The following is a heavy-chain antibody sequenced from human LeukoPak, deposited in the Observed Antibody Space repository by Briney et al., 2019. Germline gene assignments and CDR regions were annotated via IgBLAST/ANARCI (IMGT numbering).Heavy chain of an antibody. J-gene: IGHJ6*03. V-gene: IGHV3-7*01. CDR2: IKQDGSEK. D-gene: IGHD2-2*01. CDR1: GFTFSSYW. Sequence: GGSLRLSCAASGFTFSSYWMSWVRQAPGKGLEWVANIKQDGSEKYYVDSVKGRFTISRDNAKNSLYLQMNSLRAEDTAVYYCARVGHQLLGGHYYYMDVWGKGTTVTVSS. CDR3: ARVGHQLLGGHYYYMDV.